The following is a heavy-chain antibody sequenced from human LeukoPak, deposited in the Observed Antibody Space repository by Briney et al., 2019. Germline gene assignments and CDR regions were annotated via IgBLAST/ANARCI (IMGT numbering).Heavy chain of an antibody. CDR1: GFTFSSYS. CDR3: ARDNYYDSSGLGY. CDR2: ITSGNNYI. D-gene: IGHD3-22*01. J-gene: IGHJ4*02. Sequence: GGSLRLSCAGSGFTFSSYSMNWVRQAPGKGLEWVSSITSGNNYIYYADSMKGRFTISRDNAKNSLYLQMNSLRAEDTAVYYCARDNYYDSSGLGYWGQGTLVTVSS. V-gene: IGHV3-21*01.